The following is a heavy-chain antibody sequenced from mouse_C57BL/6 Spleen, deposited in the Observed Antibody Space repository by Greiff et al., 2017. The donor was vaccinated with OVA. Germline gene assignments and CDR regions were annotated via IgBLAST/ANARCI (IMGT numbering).Heavy chain of an antibody. D-gene: IGHD2-3*01. CDR2: ISSGGDYI. J-gene: IGHJ3*01. CDR1: GFTFSSYA. Sequence: EVKLVESGEGLVKPGGSLKLSCAASGFTFSSYAMSWVRQTPEKRLEWVAYISSGGDYIYYADTVKGRFTISRDNARNTLYLQMSSLKSEDTAMYYCTRDPYDGYYFACFAYWGQGTLVTVSA. CDR3: TRDPYDGYYFACFAY. V-gene: IGHV5-9-1*02.